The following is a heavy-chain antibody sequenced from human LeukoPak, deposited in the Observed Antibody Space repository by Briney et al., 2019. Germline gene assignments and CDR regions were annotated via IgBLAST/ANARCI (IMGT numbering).Heavy chain of an antibody. CDR3: ARASFDWLLSHLDY. CDR1: GYTFTSYD. D-gene: IGHD3-9*01. V-gene: IGHV1-8*01. CDR2: MNPNSGNT. J-gene: IGHJ4*02. Sequence: ASVKVSCKASGYTFTSYDINWVRQATGQGLECMGWMNPNSGNTGYAQKFQGRVTMTRNTSISTAYMELSSLRSEDTAVYYCARASFDWLLSHLDYWGQGTLVTVSS.